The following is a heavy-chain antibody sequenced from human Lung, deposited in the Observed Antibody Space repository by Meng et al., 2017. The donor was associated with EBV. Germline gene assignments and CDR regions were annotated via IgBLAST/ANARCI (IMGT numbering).Heavy chain of an antibody. CDR2: INHSGHT. Sequence: QARLPQGGAGLVKPSETLSLRCAFSGGSFRGYYWSWIRQSPERGLEWIGEINHSGHTNYNPSLKSRVTISVDTSKNQFSLNLSSVTAADTAVYYCARGRQIGWQGGDFAYWSQGTLVTVSS. V-gene: IGHV4-34*02. D-gene: IGHD2-15*01. CDR3: ARGRQIGWQGGDFAY. CDR1: GGSFRGYY. J-gene: IGHJ4*02.